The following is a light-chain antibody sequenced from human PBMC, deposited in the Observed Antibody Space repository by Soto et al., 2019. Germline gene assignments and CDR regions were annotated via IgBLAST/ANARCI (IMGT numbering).Light chain of an antibody. CDR3: QQYNRYYT. Sequence: DIQMTQSPSTLSASVGDRVTITCRASQSISSWLAWYQQKPGKAPKLLIYKASSLESGVPSRFSGSGSGTEFTLTISSLQPDDFATDCCQQYNRYYTLGQGTKLEIK. CDR1: QSISSW. J-gene: IGKJ2*01. V-gene: IGKV1-5*03. CDR2: KAS.